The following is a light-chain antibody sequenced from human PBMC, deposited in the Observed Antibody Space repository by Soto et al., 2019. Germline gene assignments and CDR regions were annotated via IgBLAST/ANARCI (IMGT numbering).Light chain of an antibody. CDR2: DVS. J-gene: IGLJ2*01. CDR1: SSDVGGYNY. Sequence: QSALTQPASVSGSPGQSITISCTGTSSDVGGYNYVSWYQQHPGKAPKLLIYDVSNRPSGVSNRFSGSKSGNTASLTISGLQAEDEADYICSSYTSSSTVVFGGGTKLTVL. CDR3: SSYTSSSTVV. V-gene: IGLV2-14*01.